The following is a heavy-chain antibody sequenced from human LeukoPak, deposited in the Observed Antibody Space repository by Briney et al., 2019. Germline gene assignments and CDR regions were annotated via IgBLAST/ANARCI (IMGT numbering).Heavy chain of an antibody. CDR1: GFTFSNYA. D-gene: IGHD2-2*01. Sequence: GGSLRLSCAASGFTFSNYAMHWVRQAPGKGLEWVALISYDGGTKYYADAVKGRFTISRDNSKNTLYLQMNSLRAEDTAVYYSVKGTSTKYYYYGMDVWGQGTTVTVSS. V-gene: IGHV3-30-3*01. CDR3: VKGTSTKYYYYGMDV. J-gene: IGHJ6*02. CDR2: ISYDGGTK.